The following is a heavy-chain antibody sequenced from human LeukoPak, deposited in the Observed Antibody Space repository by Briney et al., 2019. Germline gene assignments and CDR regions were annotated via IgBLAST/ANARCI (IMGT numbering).Heavy chain of an antibody. D-gene: IGHD2-2*01. CDR3: ARAPHCSSTSCPYAFDI. CDR1: GFTFSSYG. J-gene: IGHJ3*02. Sequence: GGSLRLSCAASGFTFSSYGMQWVRQATGKGLEWVSAIGTAGDTYYPGSVKGRFTISRENAKNSLYLQMNSLRAGDTAVYYCARAPHCSSTSCPYAFDIWGQGTMVTVSS. CDR2: IGTAGDT. V-gene: IGHV3-13*01.